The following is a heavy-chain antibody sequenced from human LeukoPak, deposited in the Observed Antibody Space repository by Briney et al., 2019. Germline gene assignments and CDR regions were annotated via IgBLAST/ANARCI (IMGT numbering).Heavy chain of an antibody. J-gene: IGHJ4*02. CDR2: ITGSGGST. CDR1: GFTFSSYA. Sequence: VGSLRLSCAASGFTFSSYAMSWVRQAPGKGLEWVSAITGSGGSTYYADSVKGRFTISRDNSKNTLYVQMNSLRAEDTAVYYCATERNWVFDYWGQGTLVTVSS. V-gene: IGHV3-23*01. CDR3: ATERNWVFDY. D-gene: IGHD7-27*01.